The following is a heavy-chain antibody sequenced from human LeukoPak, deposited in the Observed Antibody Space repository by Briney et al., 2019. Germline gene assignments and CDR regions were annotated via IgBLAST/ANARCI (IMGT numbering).Heavy chain of an antibody. V-gene: IGHV1-2*02. D-gene: IGHD1-7*01. CDR1: GYTFTFHY. Sequence: GASVKVSCEASGYTFTFHYLHWVRQAPGQGLEWMGWINPNSGGTNYAQKFQGRVTMTRDTSISTAYMELSRLRSDNTAVYYCARDMGEAGTTLLYFDCWGQGTLVTVSS. J-gene: IGHJ4*02. CDR3: ARDMGEAGTTLLYFDC. CDR2: INPNSGGT.